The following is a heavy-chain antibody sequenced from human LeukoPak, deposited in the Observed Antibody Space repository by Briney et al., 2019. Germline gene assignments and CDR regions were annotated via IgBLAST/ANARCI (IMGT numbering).Heavy chain of an antibody. V-gene: IGHV1-69*05. CDR1: GGTFSSYA. D-gene: IGHD3-22*01. J-gene: IGHJ4*02. CDR3: ARDHYDSSGYYSNNFDY. CDR2: IIPIFGTA. Sequence: ASVKVSCKASGGTFSSYAISWVRQAPGQGLEWMGGIIPIFGTANYAQKFQGRVTITTDESPSTAYMELSSLRSEDTAVYYCARDHYDSSGYYSNNFDYWGQGTLVTVSS.